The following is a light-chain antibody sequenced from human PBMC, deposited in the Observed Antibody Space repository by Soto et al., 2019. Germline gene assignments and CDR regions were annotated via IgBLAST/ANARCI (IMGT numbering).Light chain of an antibody. CDR1: QSVGSN. V-gene: IGKV3-11*01. CDR3: QQRRNWPPLT. Sequence: EIVLTQSPGTLSLSPGERATFSCRASQSVGSNLAWYQQKPGQAPRLLIYDASNRATGIPARFSGSGSGTDFTLTISSLEPEDFAVYYCQQRRNWPPLTFGGGTKVDIK. CDR2: DAS. J-gene: IGKJ4*01.